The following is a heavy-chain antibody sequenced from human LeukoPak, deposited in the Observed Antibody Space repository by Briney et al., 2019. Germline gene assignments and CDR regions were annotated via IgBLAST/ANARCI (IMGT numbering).Heavy chain of an antibody. V-gene: IGHV3-53*01. CDR1: GFTVSSNY. J-gene: IGHJ4*02. CDR2: IYSGGST. CDR3: ARDSRYLDWLLYPFFDY. D-gene: IGHD3-9*01. Sequence: GGSLRLSCAAAGFTVSSNYMSWVRQAPGKGLECVSVIYSGGSTYYADSVKGRFTISRDNSKNTLYLQMNSLRAEDTAVYYCARDSRYLDWLLYPFFDYWGQGTLVTVSS.